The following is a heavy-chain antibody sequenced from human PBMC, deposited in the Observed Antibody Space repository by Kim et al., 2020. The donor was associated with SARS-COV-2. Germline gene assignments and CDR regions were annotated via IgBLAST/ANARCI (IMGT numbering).Heavy chain of an antibody. CDR2: IFYSGTT. D-gene: IGHD6-19*01. V-gene: IGHV4-39*01. J-gene: IGHJ1*01. CDR3: ARLGQGYSSGQYYAEYLKE. CDR1: RGSIITSSYY. Sequence: SETLSLTCTVSRGSIITSSYYWGWIRQPPGKGLEWIGTIFYSGTTYYNPSLKGRLSMSVDTSKNQFSLRLSSVTAADTSVYYCARLGQGYSSGQYYAEYLKEWGQGTLVTVPS.